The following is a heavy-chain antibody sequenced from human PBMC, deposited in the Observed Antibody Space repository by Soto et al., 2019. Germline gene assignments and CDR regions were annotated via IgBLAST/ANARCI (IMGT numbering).Heavy chain of an antibody. Sequence: GGSLRLSCVASGFTFSSYGMHWVRQAPGKGLEWVAVIWYDGSNKYYADSVKGRFTISRDNSKNTLYLQMNSLRAEDTAVYYCAREREMATTYYFDYWGQGTLVTVSS. D-gene: IGHD1-1*01. CDR2: IWYDGSNK. J-gene: IGHJ4*02. CDR1: GFTFSSYG. CDR3: AREREMATTYYFDY. V-gene: IGHV3-33*01.